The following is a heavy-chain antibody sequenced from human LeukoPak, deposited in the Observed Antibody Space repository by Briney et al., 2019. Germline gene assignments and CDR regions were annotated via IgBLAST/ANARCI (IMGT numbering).Heavy chain of an antibody. Sequence: ASVKVSCKVSGYTLTELSMHWVRQAPGKGLEWMGGFDPEDGETIYAQKFQGRVTMTEDTSTDTAYMELNSLRAEDTAVYYCAKDGGPYDSSGYFDYWGQGTLVTVSS. CDR2: FDPEDGET. CDR1: GYTLTELS. V-gene: IGHV1-24*01. D-gene: IGHD3-22*01. CDR3: AKDGGPYDSSGYFDY. J-gene: IGHJ4*02.